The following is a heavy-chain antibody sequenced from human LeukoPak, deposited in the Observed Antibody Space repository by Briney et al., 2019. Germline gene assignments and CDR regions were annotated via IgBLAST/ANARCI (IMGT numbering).Heavy chain of an antibody. CDR3: AREESPHYYYYGMDV. CDR2: INPNSGGT. V-gene: IGHV1-2*02. D-gene: IGHD3-10*01. CDR1: TFXXXX. Sequence: TFXXXXMHWVRQAPGQGLEWMGWINPNSGGTNYAQKFQGRVTMTRDTSISTAYMELSRLRSDDTAVYYCAREESPHYYYYGMDVWGQGTTVTVSS. J-gene: IGHJ6*02.